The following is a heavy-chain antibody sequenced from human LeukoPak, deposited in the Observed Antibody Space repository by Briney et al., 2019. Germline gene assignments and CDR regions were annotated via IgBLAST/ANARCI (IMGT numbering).Heavy chain of an antibody. J-gene: IGHJ5*02. CDR3: ARDREQLAGWFDP. V-gene: IGHV4-59*01. Sequence: SETLSLTCTVSGGSISSYYWSWIRQPPGKGLEWIGYIYYSGSTNYNPSLKSRVTIPVDTSKNQFSLKLSSVTAADTAVYYCARDREQLAGWFDPWGQGTLVTVSS. D-gene: IGHD6-6*01. CDR2: IYYSGST. CDR1: GGSISSYY.